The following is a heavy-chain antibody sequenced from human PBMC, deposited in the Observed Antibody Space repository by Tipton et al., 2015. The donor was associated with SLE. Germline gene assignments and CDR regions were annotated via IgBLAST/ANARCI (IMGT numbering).Heavy chain of an antibody. CDR2: ISYSGST. Sequence: TLSLTCTVSGGFIGSHYWSWIRQPPGKGLEWIGYISYSGSTNHNPSLKSRVTISVDTSKNQFSLRLTSVTAADTAVYCCARGWAFDIWGQGTMVIVSS. J-gene: IGHJ3*02. V-gene: IGHV4-59*11. CDR3: ARGWAFDI. CDR1: GGFIGSHY.